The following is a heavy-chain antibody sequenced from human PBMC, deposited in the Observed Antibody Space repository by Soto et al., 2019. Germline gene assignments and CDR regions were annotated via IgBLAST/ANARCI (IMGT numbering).Heavy chain of an antibody. CDR1: GGSISSYY. J-gene: IGHJ5*02. V-gene: IGHV4-59*01. D-gene: IGHD5-12*01. Sequence: SETLSLTCTVSGGSISSYYWSWIRQPPGKGLEWIGYIYYSGSTNYNPSLKSRVTISVDTSKNQFSLKLSSVTAADTAVYYCASDRAIKTDGGWFDPWGQGTLVTVSS. CDR2: IYYSGST. CDR3: ASDRAIKTDGGWFDP.